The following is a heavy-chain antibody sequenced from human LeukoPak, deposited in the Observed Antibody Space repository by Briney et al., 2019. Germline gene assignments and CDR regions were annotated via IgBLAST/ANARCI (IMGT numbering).Heavy chain of an antibody. CDR1: GYSINSGYC. D-gene: IGHD3-10*01. CDR2: IYHSGST. V-gene: IGHV4-38-2*02. Sequence: SETLSLTCSVSGYSINSGYCWDWIRQPPGKGLEWIGSIYHSGSTYYNPSLKSRVTISVDTSKNQFSLKLSSVTAADTAVYYCARESSGSYYKEGIDYWGQGTLVTVSS. CDR3: ARESSGSYYKEGIDY. J-gene: IGHJ4*02.